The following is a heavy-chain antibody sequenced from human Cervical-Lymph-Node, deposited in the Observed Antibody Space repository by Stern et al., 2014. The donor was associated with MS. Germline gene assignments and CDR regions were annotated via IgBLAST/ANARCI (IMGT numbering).Heavy chain of an antibody. D-gene: IGHD4-23*01. CDR1: GGSISSYY. J-gene: IGHJ4*02. V-gene: IGHV4-59*01. Sequence: QLQLQESGPGLVKPSETLSLTCTVSGGSISSYYWSWIRQPPGQGLEWIGCIYYSGSTNYNPSLKSRVTISVDTSKNQFSLKLSSVTAADTAVYYCANYGGNGLSDYWGQGTLVTVSS. CDR3: ANYGGNGLSDY. CDR2: IYYSGST.